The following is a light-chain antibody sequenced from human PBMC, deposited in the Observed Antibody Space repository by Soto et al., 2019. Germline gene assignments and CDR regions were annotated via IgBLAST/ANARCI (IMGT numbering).Light chain of an antibody. CDR3: QKYDSAPRA. CDR1: QGISHY. J-gene: IGKJ4*01. V-gene: IGKV1-27*01. Sequence: DIQMTQSPSSLSASVGDRVTITCRASQGISHYLAWYQQKPGKVPKLLIYDASTFQSGVPSRFSGSGSGTDFTLTISSLQPEDVATYYCQKYDSAPRAFGGGTKVEIK. CDR2: DAS.